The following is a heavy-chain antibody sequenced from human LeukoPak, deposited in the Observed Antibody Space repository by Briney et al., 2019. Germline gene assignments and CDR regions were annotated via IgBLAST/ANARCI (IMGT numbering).Heavy chain of an antibody. Sequence: YWXHWXRQAPGKGLVWXSRINSDGSSTIYADSVKGRFTISRDNAKNTLYLQMSSLRAEDTAVYYCARGEGYYYYYMDVWGKGTTVTVSS. D-gene: IGHD1-26*01. V-gene: IGHV3-74*01. CDR1: YW. J-gene: IGHJ6*03. CDR2: INSDGSST. CDR3: ARGEGYYYYYMDV.